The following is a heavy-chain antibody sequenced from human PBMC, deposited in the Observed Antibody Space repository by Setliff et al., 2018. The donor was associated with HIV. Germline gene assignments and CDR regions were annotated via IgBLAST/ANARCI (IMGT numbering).Heavy chain of an antibody. Sequence: SETLSLTCAVYGGSFSGHYWNWFRQPPGKGLEWIGEINHSGSTNYKSSLKSRVTISADTSKRQFSLKLSSVTAADAAVYYCARLGYNYDSSGHGLWGQGTLVTVSS. V-gene: IGHV4-34*01. J-gene: IGHJ4*02. CDR3: ARLGYNYDSSGHGL. D-gene: IGHD3-22*01. CDR1: GGSFSGHY. CDR2: INHSGST.